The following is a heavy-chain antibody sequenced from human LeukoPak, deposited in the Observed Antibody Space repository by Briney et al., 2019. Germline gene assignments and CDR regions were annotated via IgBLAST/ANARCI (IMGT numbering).Heavy chain of an antibody. V-gene: IGHV3-23*01. CDR3: AKPYYDSSGYYLYYFDY. CDR1: GFTFGSFS. Sequence: GGSLRLSCAASGFTFGSFSMSWVRQAPGKGLEWVSAISGSGGSSYYADSVKGRFTIPRDNSKNTLYLQMNSLRAEDTAVYYCAKPYYDSSGYYLYYFDYWGQGTLVTVSS. D-gene: IGHD3-22*01. J-gene: IGHJ4*02. CDR2: ISGSGGSS.